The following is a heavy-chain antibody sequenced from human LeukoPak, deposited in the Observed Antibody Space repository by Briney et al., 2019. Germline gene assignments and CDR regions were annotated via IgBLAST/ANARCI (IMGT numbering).Heavy chain of an antibody. Sequence: SETLSLNCAVYGGSFSGYYWSWIRQPPGKGLEWIGEINHSGSTNYNPSLKSRVTISVDTSKNQFSLKLSSVTGADTAVYYCARGVAVAGPYCFDYWGQGTLVTVSS. CDR1: GGSFSGYY. CDR3: ARGVAVAGPYCFDY. V-gene: IGHV4-34*01. J-gene: IGHJ4*02. CDR2: INHSGST. D-gene: IGHD6-19*01.